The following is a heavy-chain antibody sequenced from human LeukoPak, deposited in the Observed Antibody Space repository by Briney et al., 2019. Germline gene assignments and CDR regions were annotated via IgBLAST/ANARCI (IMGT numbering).Heavy chain of an antibody. V-gene: IGHV4-39*01. CDR1: GGSISSSSYY. J-gene: IGHJ4*02. Sequence: SETLSLTCTVSGGSISSSSYYWGWIRQPPGKGLEWIGSIYYSGCTYYNPSLKSRVTISVDTSKNQFSLKLSSVTAADTAVYYCATATYYYDSSGYYPLDYWGQGTLVTVSS. CDR2: IYYSGCT. D-gene: IGHD3-22*01. CDR3: ATATYYYDSSGYYPLDY.